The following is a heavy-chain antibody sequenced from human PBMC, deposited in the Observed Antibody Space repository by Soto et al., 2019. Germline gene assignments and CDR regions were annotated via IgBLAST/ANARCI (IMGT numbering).Heavy chain of an antibody. CDR3: ARPSYSSSRYYGMDV. Sequence: GESLKISCKGSGYSFTSYWISWVRQMPGKGLEWMGRIDPSGSYTRYSPSFEGQVTISADKSITTAYLQWSSLKASDTAMYYCARPSYSSSRYYGMDVWGQGTTVTVSS. CDR2: IDPSGSYT. V-gene: IGHV5-10-1*04. D-gene: IGHD6-6*01. CDR1: GYSFTSYW. J-gene: IGHJ6*02.